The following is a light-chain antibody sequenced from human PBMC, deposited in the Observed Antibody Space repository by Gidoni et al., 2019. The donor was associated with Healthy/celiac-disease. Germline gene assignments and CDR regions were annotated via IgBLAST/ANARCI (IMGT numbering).Light chain of an antibody. J-gene: IGLJ2*01. Sequence: QSALTQPASVSGSPGQSIPISCTGTSSDIGGFDFVSWYQQYPDKAPRLVIYDVINRPWGVPDRFSGSRFGNTASLTISGLQSEDESYYYCSSYSKNSSLIIFGGGTRLTV. V-gene: IGLV2-14*03. CDR2: DVI. CDR1: SSDIGGFDF. CDR3: SSYSKNSSLII.